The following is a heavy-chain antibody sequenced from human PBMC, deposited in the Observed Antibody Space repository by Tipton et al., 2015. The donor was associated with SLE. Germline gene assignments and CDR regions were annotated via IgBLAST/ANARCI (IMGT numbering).Heavy chain of an antibody. D-gene: IGHD3-22*01. Sequence: SLRLSCKASGFAFSSYGMSWVRQAPGKGLEWVSGINWNGGSTGYADSVKGRFTISRDNAKNSLYLQMNSLRAEDTALYYCAARLLHAFDIWGQGTMVTVSS. J-gene: IGHJ3*02. CDR2: INWNGGST. CDR3: AARLLHAFDI. CDR1: GFAFSSYG. V-gene: IGHV3-20*04.